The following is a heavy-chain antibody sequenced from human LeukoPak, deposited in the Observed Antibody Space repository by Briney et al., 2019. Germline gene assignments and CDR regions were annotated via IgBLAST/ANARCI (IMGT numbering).Heavy chain of an antibody. V-gene: IGHV1-24*01. CDR1: GYTLTELS. CDR3: ATCVLLRFGDCY. J-gene: IGHJ4*02. CDR2: FDPEDGET. Sequence: GASVKVSCKVSGYTLTELSMHWVRQAPGKGLEWMGGFDPEDGETIYAQKFQGRVTMTEDTSTDTAYMELSSLRSEDTAVYYCATCVLLRFGDCYWGQGTLVTVSS. D-gene: IGHD3-10*01.